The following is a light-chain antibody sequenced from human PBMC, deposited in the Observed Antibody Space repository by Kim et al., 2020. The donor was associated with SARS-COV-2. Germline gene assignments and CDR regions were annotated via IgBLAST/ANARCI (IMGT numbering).Light chain of an antibody. CDR1: QSVSSN. Sequence: EIVMTQSPATLSVSPGERATLSCRASQSVSSNLAWYQQKPGQAPRLLIYGASTRATGIPARFSGSGSGTEFTLTIGSLQSEDFAVYYCQQYNNWPPWTFGQGTKLEI. V-gene: IGKV3-15*01. CDR2: GAS. CDR3: QQYNNWPPWT. J-gene: IGKJ1*01.